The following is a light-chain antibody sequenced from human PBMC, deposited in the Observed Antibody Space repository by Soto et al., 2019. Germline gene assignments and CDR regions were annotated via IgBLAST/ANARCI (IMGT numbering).Light chain of an antibody. CDR1: QSLSEW. CDR2: DAS. Sequence: DIQMTQTPSTLSASVGDTVTITCRASQSLSEWLAWYQQKPGKAPKLLIYDASSLERGVPSRFSGSGSGTEFTLTIRSLQPEDSATYYCLHDYSYPRTFGQGTKVDNK. CDR3: LHDYSYPRT. V-gene: IGKV1-5*01. J-gene: IGKJ1*01.